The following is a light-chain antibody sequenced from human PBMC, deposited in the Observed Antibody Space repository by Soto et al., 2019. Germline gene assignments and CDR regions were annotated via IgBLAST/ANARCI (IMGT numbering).Light chain of an antibody. CDR1: QSINSN. V-gene: IGKV3-20*01. Sequence: EIVLTQSPCTLSLSLGEVVTLCFRASQSINSNLAWYQQKPGQAPRLLIYGTSSRATGIPDRFSGSGSGTDFTLTISRLQPEDFAVYYCQQYGNSPMTFGQGTRLEIK. J-gene: IGKJ5*01. CDR2: GTS. CDR3: QQYGNSPMT.